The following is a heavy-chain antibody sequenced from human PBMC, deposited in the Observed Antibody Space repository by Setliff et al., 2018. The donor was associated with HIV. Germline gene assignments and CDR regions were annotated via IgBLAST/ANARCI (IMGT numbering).Heavy chain of an antibody. V-gene: IGHV4-39*01. Sequence: SETLSLTCTVSGGSISSSSYYWGWIRQPPGRGLEWIGSIYYSGSTYYNPSLKSRVTISVDTSKNQFSLKLSSVTAADTAVYYCARAMKYSYGYVHDAFDIWGQGTMVTVSS. CDR3: ARAMKYSYGYVHDAFDI. D-gene: IGHD5-18*01. CDR1: GGSISSSSYY. J-gene: IGHJ3*02. CDR2: IYYSGST.